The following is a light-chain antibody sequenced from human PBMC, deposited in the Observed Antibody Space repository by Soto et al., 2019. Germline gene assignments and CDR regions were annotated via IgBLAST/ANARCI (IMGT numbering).Light chain of an antibody. J-gene: IGKJ1*01. Sequence: EIVLTQSPGSLSLSPGERATPSCRASQSVDSTFFAWYQKKPGQAPRLLMYGVSKRATGIPDRFSGSGSGTDFTLTNSRLEPEDFAVYYCQQYMSSVTFGQGTRVEIK. CDR2: GVS. CDR1: QSVDSTF. V-gene: IGKV3-20*01. CDR3: QQYMSSVT.